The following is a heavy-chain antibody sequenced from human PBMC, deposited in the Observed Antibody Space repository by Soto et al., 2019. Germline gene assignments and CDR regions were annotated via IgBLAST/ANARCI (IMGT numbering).Heavy chain of an antibody. CDR2: IIPLFGTA. D-gene: IGHD3-22*01. CDR3: ARSQDSSGYWNNCFDP. Sequence: GAAVKVSCKASGGTFSTYTMTWVRQAPGQGLEWMGGIIPLFGTANYAQKFQGRVTITANESTSTVYMELSSLRSEDTAVYYCARSQDSSGYWNNCFDPWGQGTLLTVSS. CDR1: GGTFSTYT. V-gene: IGHV1-69*13. J-gene: IGHJ5*02.